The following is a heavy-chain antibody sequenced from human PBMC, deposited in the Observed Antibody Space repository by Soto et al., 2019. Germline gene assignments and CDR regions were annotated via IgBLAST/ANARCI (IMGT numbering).Heavy chain of an antibody. Sequence: QVQLQESGPGLVKPSQTLSLTCTVSGGSISSGDYYWSWIRQPPGKGLEWIGYIYYSGSTYYNPSLKSRVTISVDTSKNQFSLKLSSVTAADTAVYYCARADYDFWSGLSSFDYWGQGTLVTVSS. D-gene: IGHD3-3*01. CDR1: GGSISSGDYY. CDR2: IYYSGST. J-gene: IGHJ4*02. CDR3: ARADYDFWSGLSSFDY. V-gene: IGHV4-30-4*01.